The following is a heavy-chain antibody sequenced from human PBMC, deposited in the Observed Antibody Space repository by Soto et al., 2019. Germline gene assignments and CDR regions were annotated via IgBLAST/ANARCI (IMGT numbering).Heavy chain of an antibody. J-gene: IGHJ6*02. CDR2: IWYDGSNK. CDR3: ARDRIAAAGIPPFGSNYGMDV. D-gene: IGHD6-13*01. CDR1: GFTFSSYG. V-gene: IGHV3-33*01. Sequence: PGGSLRLSCAASGFTFSSYGMHWVRQAPGEGLEWVAVIWYDGSNKYYADSVKGRFTISRDNSKNTLYLQMNSLRAEDTAVYYCARDRIAAAGIPPFGSNYGMDVWGQGTTVTVSS.